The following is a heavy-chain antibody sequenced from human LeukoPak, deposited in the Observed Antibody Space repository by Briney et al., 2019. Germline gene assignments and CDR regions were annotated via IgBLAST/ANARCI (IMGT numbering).Heavy chain of an antibody. CDR1: GFTFSSYG. V-gene: IGHV3-30*18. J-gene: IGHJ6*02. D-gene: IGHD6-13*01. Sequence: PGGSLRLSCAVSGFTFSSYGMHWVRQAPGKGLEWVAVISYDGSNKYYADPVKGRFTISRDNSKNTLYLQMNSLRAEDTAVYYCAKAPRIAAPKTYYYYGMDVWGQGTTVTVPS. CDR3: AKAPRIAAPKTYYYYGMDV. CDR2: ISYDGSNK.